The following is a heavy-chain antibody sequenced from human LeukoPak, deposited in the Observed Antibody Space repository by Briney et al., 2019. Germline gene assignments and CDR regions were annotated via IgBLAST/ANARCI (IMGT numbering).Heavy chain of an antibody. Sequence: ASVKVSCKASGYTFTSYYMHWVRQAPGQGLEWMGIINPSGCSTSYAQQFQGRVTMTRDTSTRTVYMELSSLRSEDTAVYYCVQTDGSGSYSFLDWDQGTLVTVSS. J-gene: IGHJ4*02. CDR2: INPSGCST. CDR3: VQTDGSGSYSFLD. CDR1: GYTFTSYY. D-gene: IGHD3-10*01. V-gene: IGHV1-46*01.